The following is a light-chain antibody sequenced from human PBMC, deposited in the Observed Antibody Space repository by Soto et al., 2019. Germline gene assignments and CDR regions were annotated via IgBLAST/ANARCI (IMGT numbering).Light chain of an antibody. CDR3: QQLNDYPFA. CDR1: QDIKNY. CDR2: AAF. V-gene: IGKV1-9*01. Sequence: DIQLTQSPSFLSASVGGRVTIACRASQDIKNYLAWYQQKPGKAPNLLIYAAFTLQSGVPSRFSGSGSGTEFTLTISSLQPEDFATYYCQQLNDYPFAFGPGTKVDTK. J-gene: IGKJ3*01.